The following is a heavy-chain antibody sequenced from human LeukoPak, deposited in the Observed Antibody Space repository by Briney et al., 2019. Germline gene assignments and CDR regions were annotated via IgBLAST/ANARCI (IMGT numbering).Heavy chain of an antibody. CDR1: GGSISSTNW. J-gene: IGHJ4*02. CDR2: IYHSGST. CDR3: ARERYSYGLDY. Sequence: SETLSLTCAVSGGSISSTNWWSWVRQPPGKGLEWIGEIYHSGSTNYNPSLKSRVTISVDTSKNQFSLKLSSVTAADTAVYYCARERYSYGLDYWGQGTLVTVSS. V-gene: IGHV4-4*02. D-gene: IGHD5-18*01.